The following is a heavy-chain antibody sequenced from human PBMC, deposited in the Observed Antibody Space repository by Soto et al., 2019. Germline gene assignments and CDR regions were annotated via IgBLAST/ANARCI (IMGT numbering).Heavy chain of an antibody. J-gene: IGHJ3*02. CDR1: GGSISSGGYY. D-gene: IGHD4-17*01. CDR3: ARGGDYGDYGMSAFDI. Sequence: SDTLSLTCTVSGGSISSGGYYWSWIRQHPGKGLEWIGYIYYSGSTYYNPSLKSRVTISVDTSKNQFSLKLSSVTAADTAVYYCARGGDYGDYGMSAFDIWGQGTMVTVSS. CDR2: IYYSGST. V-gene: IGHV4-31*03.